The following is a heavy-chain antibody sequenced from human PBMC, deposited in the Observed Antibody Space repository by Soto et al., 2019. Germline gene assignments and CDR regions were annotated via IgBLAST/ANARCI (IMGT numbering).Heavy chain of an antibody. Sequence: ASVTGACKGSGYTLTGDYVHWVRQAPGQGLEWMGIINPSGGSTSYAQKFQGRVTMTRDTSTSTVYMELSSLRSEDTAVYYCASARELRWCYFDYWGQGTLVTVSS. CDR3: ASARELRWCYFDY. CDR2: INPSGGST. CDR1: GYTLTGDY. V-gene: IGHV1-46*03. J-gene: IGHJ4*02. D-gene: IGHD1-26*01.